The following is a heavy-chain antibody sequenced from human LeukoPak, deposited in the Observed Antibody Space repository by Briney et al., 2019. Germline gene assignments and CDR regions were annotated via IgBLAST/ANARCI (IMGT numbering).Heavy chain of an antibody. CDR1: GGSISSSSYY. CDR3: ARGAGHYYYGMDV. Sequence: SETLPLTCTVSGGSISSSSYYWGWIRQPPGKGLEWIGSIYYSGSTYYNPSLKSRVTISVDTSKNQFSLKLSSVTAADTAVYYCARGAGHYYYGMDVWGQGTTVTVSS. J-gene: IGHJ6*02. D-gene: IGHD4/OR15-4a*01. CDR2: IYYSGST. V-gene: IGHV4-39*01.